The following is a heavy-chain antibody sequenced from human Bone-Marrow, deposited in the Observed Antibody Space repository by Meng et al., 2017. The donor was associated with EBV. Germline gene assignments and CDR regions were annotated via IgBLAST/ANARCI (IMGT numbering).Heavy chain of an antibody. Sequence: QVQPQQWGAGLLKPSETLSLTCAVYGGSFSGYYWSWIRQPPGKGLEWIGEINHSGSTNYNPSLKSRVTISVDTSKNQFSLKLSSVTAADTAVYYCARRSPTGTFDYWGQGTLVTVSS. J-gene: IGHJ4*02. CDR2: INHSGST. V-gene: IGHV4-34*01. CDR3: ARRSPTGTFDY. D-gene: IGHD1/OR15-1a*01. CDR1: GGSFSGYY.